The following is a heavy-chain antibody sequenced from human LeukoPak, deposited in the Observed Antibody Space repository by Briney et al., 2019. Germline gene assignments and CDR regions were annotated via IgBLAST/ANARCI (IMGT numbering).Heavy chain of an antibody. D-gene: IGHD3-22*01. CDR2: IYQSGST. CDR3: ARGDSSGYPDC. V-gene: IGHV4-4*02. Sequence: SETLSLTCAVSGGSISSSNWWRWVRQPPGKGLEWIGDIYQSGSTNYKPSLKSRVTISVDKSKNQFSLKLSSVTAADTGVYYCARGDSSGYPDCWGQGTLVTVSS. CDR1: GGSISSSNW. J-gene: IGHJ4*02.